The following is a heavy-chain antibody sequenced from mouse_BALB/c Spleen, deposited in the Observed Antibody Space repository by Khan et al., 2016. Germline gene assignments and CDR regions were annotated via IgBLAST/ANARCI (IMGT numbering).Heavy chain of an antibody. J-gene: IGHJ1*01. Sequence: EVQLQESGPGLVKPSQSLSLTCTVTGYSITSDYAWNWLRQFPGNKLEWMGYISYSGSNSYNPSLKSRISINRDTSSNQSCMQLNSVTTENTATYDRARDPPTWYFDGWGAGTTVTVSS. CDR3: ARDPPTWYFDG. CDR2: ISYSGSN. CDR1: GYSITSDYA. V-gene: IGHV3-2*02.